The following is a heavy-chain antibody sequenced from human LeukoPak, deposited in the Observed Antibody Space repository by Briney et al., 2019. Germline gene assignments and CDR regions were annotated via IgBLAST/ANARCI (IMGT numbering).Heavy chain of an antibody. Sequence: GESLKISCKGSGYSFTSYWISWVRQMPGKGLEWMGRIDPSDSYPNCSPSFQGHVTISADKSISTAYLQWSSLKASDTAMYYCSRRGGYCSSTSSSFDSYYYDSSGYYPFDYWGQGTLVTVSS. CDR3: SRRGGYCSSTSSSFDSYYYDSSGYYPFDY. D-gene: IGHD3-22*01. J-gene: IGHJ4*02. V-gene: IGHV5-10-1*01. CDR1: GYSFTSYW. CDR2: IDPSDSYP.